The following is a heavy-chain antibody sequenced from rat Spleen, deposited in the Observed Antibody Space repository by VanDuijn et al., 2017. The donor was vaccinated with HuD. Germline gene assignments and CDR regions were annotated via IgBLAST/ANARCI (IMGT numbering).Heavy chain of an antibody. J-gene: IGHJ1*01. CDR1: GFTFSDYY. Sequence: EVQLVESDGGLVQPGRSLKLSCATSGFTFSDYYMVWVRQAPTKGLDWVATISYDGSTTYYRDSVKGRFTISRDDGKSTLYLEMDSLRSEDMATYYCVRQGYLRDWYFDFWGPGTMVTVSS. CDR3: VRQGYLRDWYFDF. D-gene: IGHD2-5*01. V-gene: IGHV5-29*01. CDR2: ISYDGSTT.